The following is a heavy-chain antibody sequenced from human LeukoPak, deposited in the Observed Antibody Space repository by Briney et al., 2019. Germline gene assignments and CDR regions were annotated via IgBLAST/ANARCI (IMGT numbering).Heavy chain of an antibody. D-gene: IGHD1/OR15-1a*01. J-gene: IGHJ4*02. CDR3: ARENWTNDY. CDR2: IKQDGSEK. CDR1: GFTFTTYW. V-gene: IGHV3-7*01. Sequence: GGSLRLSCAASGFTFTTYWMTWVRQAPGERLEWVANIKQDGSEKNYVDSVKGRFTICRDNAKNSVYLQMNSLRAEDTAVYYCARENWTNDYWGQGTLVTVSS.